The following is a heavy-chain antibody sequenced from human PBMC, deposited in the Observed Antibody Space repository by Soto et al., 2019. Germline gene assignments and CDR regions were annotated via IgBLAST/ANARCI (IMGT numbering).Heavy chain of an antibody. Sequence: PSETLSLTCAVYGGSFSGYYWSWIRQPPGKGLEWIGEINHSGSTNYNPSPKSRVTISVDTSKNQFSLKLSSVTAADTAVYYCAREPADWVGVLRFLEWPDATYYFDYWGQGTLVTVSS. J-gene: IGHJ4*02. CDR3: AREPADWVGVLRFLEWPDATYYFDY. CDR2: INHSGST. CDR1: GGSFSGYY. V-gene: IGHV4-34*01. D-gene: IGHD3-3*01.